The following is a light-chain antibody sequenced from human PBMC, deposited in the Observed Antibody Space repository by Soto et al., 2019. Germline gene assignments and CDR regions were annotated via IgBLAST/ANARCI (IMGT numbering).Light chain of an antibody. V-gene: IGKV1-5*01. CDR2: DAS. CDR1: QSISSW. J-gene: IGKJ2*01. Sequence: DIQMTQSPSTLSASVGDRVTITCRASQSISSWLAWYQQKPGKAPKLLIYDASSLESGVPSRFSGSGSGTGFTLTISSLQPDDFATYYCQQYNSYSLYTFGQGTKLEIK. CDR3: QQYNSYSLYT.